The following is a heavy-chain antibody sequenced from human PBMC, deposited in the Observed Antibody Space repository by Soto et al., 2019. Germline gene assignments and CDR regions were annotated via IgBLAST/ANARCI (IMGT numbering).Heavy chain of an antibody. D-gene: IGHD6-19*01. CDR1: GYTFTSYG. J-gene: IGHJ4*02. V-gene: IGHV1-18*01. CDR2: ISVYNGNT. Sequence: QVQLVQSGAEVKKPGASVKVSCKASGYTFTSYGISWVRQAPGQGLEWMGWISVYNGNTNYAQKLQGRVTMTTDPSPITAYMDLRRPGSHDTAVYDWARQPVAVTAFFDYWGQRTLVTVSS. CDR3: ARQPVAVTAFFDY.